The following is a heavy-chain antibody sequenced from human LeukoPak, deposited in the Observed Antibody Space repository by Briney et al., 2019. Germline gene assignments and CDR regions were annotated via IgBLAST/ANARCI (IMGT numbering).Heavy chain of an antibody. CDR1: GGSISTSNYY. J-gene: IGHJ4*02. D-gene: IGHD3-16*01. Sequence: SETLSLTCTVSGGSISTSNYYWGWIRQPPGKGLEWIGNIFYSGSTYYNPSLKSRLTMTVDTSKNQFSLKLSSATTSDTALYYCARDLGARFESWGQGILVTVSS. CDR3: ARDLGARFES. CDR2: IFYSGST. V-gene: IGHV4-39*07.